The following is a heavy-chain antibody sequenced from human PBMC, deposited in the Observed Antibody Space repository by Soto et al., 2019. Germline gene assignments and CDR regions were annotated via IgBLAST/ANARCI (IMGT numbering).Heavy chain of an antibody. D-gene: IGHD3-16*01. CDR2: INHSGST. CDR1: GGSFIGYY. Sequence: SETLSLTCAVYGGSFIGYYWSWIRQPPGKGLEWIGEINHSGSTNYNPSLKSQVTISVDTSKNQFSLKLSSVTAADTAVYYCGRCGGVTDDAFDIWGQGTMVTVSS. V-gene: IGHV4-34*01. J-gene: IGHJ3*02. CDR3: GRCGGVTDDAFDI.